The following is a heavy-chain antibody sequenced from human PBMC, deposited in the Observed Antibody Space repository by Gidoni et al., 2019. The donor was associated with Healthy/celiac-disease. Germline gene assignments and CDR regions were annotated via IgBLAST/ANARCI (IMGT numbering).Heavy chain of an antibody. D-gene: IGHD5-18*01. CDR1: GFTFGDYA. CDR3: TRDERSTWIQLWSPFDY. J-gene: IGHJ4*02. V-gene: IGHV3-49*03. Sequence: EVQLVESGGGLVQPGRSLRLSCTASGFTFGDYAMSWFRQAPGKGLEWVGFIRSKAYGGTTEYAASVKGRFTISRDDSKSIAYLQMNSLKTEDTAVYYCTRDERSTWIQLWSPFDYWGQGTLVTVSS. CDR2: IRSKAYGGTT.